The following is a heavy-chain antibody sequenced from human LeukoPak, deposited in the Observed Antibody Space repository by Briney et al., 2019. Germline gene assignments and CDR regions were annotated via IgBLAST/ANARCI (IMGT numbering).Heavy chain of an antibody. V-gene: IGHV3-30*03. CDR3: AGHPGDFTGIVNYYYMDV. J-gene: IGHJ6*03. D-gene: IGHD1-26*01. Sequence: PGRSLRLSCAASGFTLSSYGMHWVRQGPGKGLEWVAIISFDGSNKYYGDSVKGRFTISRDNSNNTLFLQMNSLRPEDTAVYYCAGHPGDFTGIVNYYYMDVWGKGTTVTVSS. CDR1: GFTLSSYG. CDR2: ISFDGSNK.